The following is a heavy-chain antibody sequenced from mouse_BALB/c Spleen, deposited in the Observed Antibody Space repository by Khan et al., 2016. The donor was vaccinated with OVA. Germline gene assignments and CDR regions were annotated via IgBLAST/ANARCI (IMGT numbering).Heavy chain of an antibody. CDR1: GYSITSDYA. CDR2: ISSTGST. Sequence: EVQLQESGPGLVKPSQSLSLTCTVTGYSITSDYAWNWIRQFPGNKLEWLGYISSTGSTSYNPSLKSRISITRDTSKNQFFLHLNSLTTEDTATYYGARSIYYSDSYAMDYWGQGTSVTVSS. J-gene: IGHJ4*01. D-gene: IGHD2-13*01. CDR3: ARSIYYSDSYAMDY. V-gene: IGHV3-2*02.